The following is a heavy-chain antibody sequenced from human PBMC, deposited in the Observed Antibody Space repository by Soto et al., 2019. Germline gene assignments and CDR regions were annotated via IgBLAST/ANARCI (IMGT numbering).Heavy chain of an antibody. Sequence: GASVKVSWKASGITFTSSGMQWGGPAPGQRLEWMGWINAGIGNTNYSQKFHGRVTITRDTSASTAYMELGSLRSEDTAVYYCASEYSSSWYPHAFDIWGQGTMVTVSS. CDR2: INAGIGNT. J-gene: IGHJ3*02. D-gene: IGHD6-13*01. CDR3: ASEYSSSWYPHAFDI. V-gene: IGHV1-3*01. CDR1: GITFTSSG.